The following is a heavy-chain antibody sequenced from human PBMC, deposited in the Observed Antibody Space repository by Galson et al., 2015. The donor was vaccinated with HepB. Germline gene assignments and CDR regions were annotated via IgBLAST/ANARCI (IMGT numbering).Heavy chain of an antibody. CDR1: GGSISSSSYY. J-gene: IGHJ4*02. CDR3: ARRGSGYYYYYFDY. Sequence: ETLSLTCTVSGGSISSSSYYWGWIRQPPGKGLEWIGSIYYSGSTYYNPSLKSRVTISVDTSKNQFSLKLSSVTAADTAVYYCARRGSGYYYYYFDYWGQGTLVTVSS. D-gene: IGHD3-22*01. V-gene: IGHV4-39*01. CDR2: IYYSGST.